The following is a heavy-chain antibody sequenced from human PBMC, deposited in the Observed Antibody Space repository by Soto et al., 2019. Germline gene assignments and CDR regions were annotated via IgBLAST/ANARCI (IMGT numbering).Heavy chain of an antibody. D-gene: IGHD2-15*01. V-gene: IGHV5-51*01. CDR2: IYPGDSDT. CDR3: ARHKIIGYCSGGSCSDTNYGMDV. Sequence: GESLKISCKGSGYSFTSYWIGWVRQMPGKGLEWMGIIYPGDSDTRYSPSFQGQVTISADKSISTAYLQWSSLKASDTAMYYCARHKIIGYCSGGSCSDTNYGMDVWG. J-gene: IGHJ6*02. CDR1: GYSFTSYW.